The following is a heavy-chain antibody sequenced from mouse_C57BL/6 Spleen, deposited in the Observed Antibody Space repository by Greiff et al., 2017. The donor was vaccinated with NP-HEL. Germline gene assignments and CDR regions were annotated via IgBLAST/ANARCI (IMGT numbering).Heavy chain of an antibody. CDR2: LNPNYGPT. D-gene: IGHD3-2*02. CDR3: ARDTAQATSAMDY. J-gene: IGHJ4*01. CDR1: GYSFTDYN. V-gene: IGHV1-39*01. Sequence: EVQLQQSGPELVKPGASVKISCKASGYSFTDYNLTWVQPSNGQSLEWIGVLNPNYGPTSYNQQFKGKATLTVDQSSSTAYMQLNSLTSEDSAVDYCARDTAQATSAMDYWGQGTSVTVSS.